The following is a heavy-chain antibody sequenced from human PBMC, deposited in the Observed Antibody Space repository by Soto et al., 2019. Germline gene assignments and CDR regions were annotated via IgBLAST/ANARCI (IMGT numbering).Heavy chain of an antibody. J-gene: IGHJ5*02. CDR2: IYYSGST. Sequence: PSETLSLTCTVSGGSISSGDYYWSWIRQPPGKGLEWIGYIYYSGSTYYNPSLKSRVTISVDTSKNQFSLKLSSVTAADTAVYYCASICGYDSSGPPAPWGQGTLVTVSS. CDR1: GGSISSGDYY. V-gene: IGHV4-30-4*08. D-gene: IGHD3-22*01. CDR3: ASICGYDSSGPPAP.